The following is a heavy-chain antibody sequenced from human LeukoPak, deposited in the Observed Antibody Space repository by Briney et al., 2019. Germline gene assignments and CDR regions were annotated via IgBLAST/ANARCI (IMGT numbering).Heavy chain of an antibody. D-gene: IGHD3-16*01. CDR1: GFTFDDYA. CDR2: ISWNSGSI. Sequence: PGGSLRLSCAASGFTFDDYAMHLVRQAPGKGLEWVSGISWNSGSIGYADSVKGRFTISRDNAKNSLYLQMNSLRAEDMALYYCAKDRGAMLYYFDYWGQGTLVTVSS. V-gene: IGHV3-9*03. CDR3: AKDRGAMLYYFDY. J-gene: IGHJ4*02.